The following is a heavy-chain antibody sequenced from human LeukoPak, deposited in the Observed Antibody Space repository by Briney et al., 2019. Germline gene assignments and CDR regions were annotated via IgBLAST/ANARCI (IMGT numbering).Heavy chain of an antibody. CDR1: GGTFSSYA. CDR2: IIPILSIA. V-gene: IGHV1-69*04. J-gene: IGHJ6*02. Sequence: GASVKVSCKASGGTFSSYAISWVRQAPGQGLEWMGRIIPILSIANYAQKFQGRVTITADKSTSTAYMELSSLRSEDTAVYYCARDFSWTGDYYYYGMDVWGQGTTVTVSS. D-gene: IGHD3/OR15-3a*01. CDR3: ARDFSWTGDYYYYGMDV.